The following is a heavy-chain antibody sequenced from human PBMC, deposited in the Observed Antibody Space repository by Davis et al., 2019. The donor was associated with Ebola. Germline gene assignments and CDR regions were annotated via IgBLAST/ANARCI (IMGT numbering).Heavy chain of an antibody. J-gene: IGHJ5*02. CDR2: IYYSGST. V-gene: IGHV4-59*01. CDR1: GGSISSYY. D-gene: IGHD6-13*01. CDR3: ARSRRTSSWYLNWFDP. Sequence: MPSETLSLTCTVSGGSISSYYWSWIRQPPGKGLEWIGYIYYSGSTNYNPSLKSRVTISVDTSKNQFSLKLSSVTAADTAVYYCARSRRTSSWYLNWFDPWGQGTLVTVSS.